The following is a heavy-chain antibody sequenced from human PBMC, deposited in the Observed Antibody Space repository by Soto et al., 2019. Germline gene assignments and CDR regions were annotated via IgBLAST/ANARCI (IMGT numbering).Heavy chain of an antibody. Sequence: QVTLKESGPVLVKPTETLTLTCTVSGFSLTNNKMGVSWIRQPPGKALEWLANIFSSDEKSYSTSLKSRVTSSQDTTKSQVVLKVTNMDPVDTAKYYGARISGGSPYYYAMDVWGQGTTVTVSS. V-gene: IGHV2-26*01. CDR3: ARISGGSPYYYAMDV. J-gene: IGHJ6*02. CDR2: IFSSDEK. D-gene: IGHD3-10*01. CDR1: GFSLTNNKMG.